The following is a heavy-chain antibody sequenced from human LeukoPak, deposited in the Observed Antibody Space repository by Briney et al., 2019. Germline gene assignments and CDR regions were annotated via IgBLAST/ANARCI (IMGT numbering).Heavy chain of an antibody. J-gene: IGHJ4*02. CDR3: ARDYNYAQFDY. CDR2: ISGSGGST. Sequence: PGGSLRLSCAASGFTFSSYAMSWVRQAPGKGLEWVSAISGSGGSTYYADSVKGRFTTSRDNAKNSLYLQMNSLRAEDTAVYCCARDYNYAQFDYWGQGTLVTVSS. V-gene: IGHV3-23*01. D-gene: IGHD3-22*01. CDR1: GFTFSSYA.